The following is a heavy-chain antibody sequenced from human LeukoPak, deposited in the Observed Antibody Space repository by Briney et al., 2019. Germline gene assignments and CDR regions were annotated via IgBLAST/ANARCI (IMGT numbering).Heavy chain of an antibody. V-gene: IGHV4-59*08. CDR1: GGSISKYY. CDR2: VYYSGST. D-gene: IGHD6-19*01. Sequence: SETLSLTCTVSGGSISKYYWSWVRQPPGKGLEWIGYVYYSGSTNYNPSLKSRVTISVDTSKNQFSLKLTSVTAADTAVYYCARGSGWYLYWGQGTLVTVSS. CDR3: ARGSGWYLY. J-gene: IGHJ4*02.